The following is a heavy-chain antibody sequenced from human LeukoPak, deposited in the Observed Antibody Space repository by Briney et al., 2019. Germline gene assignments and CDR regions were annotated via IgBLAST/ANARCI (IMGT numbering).Heavy chain of an antibody. V-gene: IGHV4-38-2*02. CDR3: ARQRNNYYYDSSGIFDY. Sequence: SETLSLTCTVSGFSISSGYSWGWIRQPPGKGLEWIGSIYHSGSTYYNPSLNSRVTISVDTSKNQFSLKLSSVTAADTAVYYCARQRNNYYYDSSGIFDYWGQGTLVTVSS. CDR2: IYHSGST. CDR1: GFSISSGYS. J-gene: IGHJ4*02. D-gene: IGHD3-22*01.